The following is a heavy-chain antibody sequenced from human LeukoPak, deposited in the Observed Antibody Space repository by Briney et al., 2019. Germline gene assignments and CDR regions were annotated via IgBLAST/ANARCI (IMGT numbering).Heavy chain of an antibody. V-gene: IGHV3-7*01. CDR1: GFTFSSYW. J-gene: IGHJ4*02. CDR3: ARDLNWETY. D-gene: IGHD7-27*01. CDR2: IKTDGSQI. Sequence: GRSLRLSCVASGFTFSSYWMTWVRQAPGKGLGWVANIKTDGSQIYYVDSVKGRFTISRDNAKNSLYLQMNSLRAEDTAVYYWARDLNWETYWGQGTLVSVSS.